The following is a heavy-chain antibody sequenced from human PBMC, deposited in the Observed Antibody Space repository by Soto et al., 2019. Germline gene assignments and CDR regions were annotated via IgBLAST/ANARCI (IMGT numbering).Heavy chain of an antibody. V-gene: IGHV3-23*01. J-gene: IGHJ5*02. D-gene: IGHD3-16*01. Sequence: EVQLLESWGGLVQPGGSLRLSCAASGFTFSSYAMSWVRQAPGKGLEWVSSISASGGSTYYADFVKGRFTISRDNSKNPLYQQMNSMRAEDKAVYYCAKDEDGILLGVANWFDPWGQGTLVTVSS. CDR2: ISASGGST. CDR3: AKDEDGILLGVANWFDP. CDR1: GFTFSSYA.